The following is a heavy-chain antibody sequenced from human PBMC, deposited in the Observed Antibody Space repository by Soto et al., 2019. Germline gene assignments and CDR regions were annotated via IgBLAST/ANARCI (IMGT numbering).Heavy chain of an antibody. CDR1: GGAFSSYA. D-gene: IGHD2-2*01. V-gene: IGHV1-69*01. J-gene: IGHJ6*02. Sequence: QVPLVQSGAEVKKPGSSVKVSCKASGGAFSSYAISWVRQAPGQGLEWMGGIIPLFGTTNYAQKFQDRATITADESTSTAYMELSSLRSGDTAVYYCAREYAPMYYYYGMDVWGRGTTVTVSS. CDR2: IIPLFGTT. CDR3: AREYAPMYYYYGMDV.